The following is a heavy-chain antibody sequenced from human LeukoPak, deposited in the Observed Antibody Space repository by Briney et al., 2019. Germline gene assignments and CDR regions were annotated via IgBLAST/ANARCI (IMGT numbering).Heavy chain of an antibody. CDR3: AREGRSSWSFDY. CDR1: GLTFSSYG. V-gene: IGHV3-33*01. J-gene: IGHJ4*02. Sequence: GGSLRLSCAASGLTFSSYGMHCVRQAPGKGLEWVAVIWYDGSNKYYADSVKGRFTISRDNSKNTLYLQMNSLRAEDTAVYYCAREGRSSWSFDYWGQGTLVTVSS. CDR2: IWYDGSNK. D-gene: IGHD6-13*01.